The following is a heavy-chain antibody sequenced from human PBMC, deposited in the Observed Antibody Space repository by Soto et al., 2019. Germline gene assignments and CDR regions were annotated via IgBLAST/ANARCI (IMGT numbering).Heavy chain of an antibody. Sequence: PGESLKISCKGSGYSFTSYWIGWVRQMPGKGLEWMGIIYPGDSDTRYSPSFQGQVTISADRSISTAYLQWSSLQASATALYYCARQPCGMRTTTPRWFDTWYQETLLTVSS. V-gene: IGHV5-51*01. CDR1: GYSFTSYW. D-gene: IGHD2-15*01. J-gene: IGHJ5*02. CDR2: IYPGDSDT. CDR3: ARQPCGMRTTTPRWFDT.